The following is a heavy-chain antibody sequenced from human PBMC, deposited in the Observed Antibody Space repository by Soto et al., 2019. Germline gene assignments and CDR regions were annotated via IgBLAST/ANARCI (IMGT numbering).Heavy chain of an antibody. CDR2: IKDDGSQT. Sequence: EVKLEESGGGLVQTGGSLRLSCAVSGFTFSGYWMRWVRQSPGRGLEGVANIKDDGSQTYYVGYVRGRFTISRDNGQNSLYLHMNSLRVEDTAVYYCATAVRGSAWSYWGQGTLVTVSS. V-gene: IGHV3-7*01. J-gene: IGHJ4*02. D-gene: IGHD6-19*01. CDR3: ATAVRGSAWSY. CDR1: GFTFSGYW.